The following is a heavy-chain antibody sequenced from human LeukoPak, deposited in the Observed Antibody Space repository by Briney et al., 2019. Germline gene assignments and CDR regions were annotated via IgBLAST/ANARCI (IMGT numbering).Heavy chain of an antibody. D-gene: IGHD5-18*01. CDR2: ISSSSSYT. CDR1: GFTFSDYY. CDR3: ARERGDTAMVFDY. V-gene: IGHV3-11*06. J-gene: IGHJ4*02. Sequence: GGSLTLSCAASGFTFSDYYMSWLRQAPGKGLEWVSYISSSSSYTNYADSVKGRFTISRDNAKNSLYLQMNSLRAEDTAVYYCARERGDTAMVFDYWGQGTLVTVSS.